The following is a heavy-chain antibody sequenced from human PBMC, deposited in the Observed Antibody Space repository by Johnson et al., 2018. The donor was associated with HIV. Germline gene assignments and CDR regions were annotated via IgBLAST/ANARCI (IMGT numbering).Heavy chain of an antibody. Sequence: GGLVQPGGSLRLSCAASGFTVSSNYMSWVRQAPGKGLEWVSVIYSGGSTYYEDSVKGRFTISRDNSKNTLYLQMNSLRAEDTAVYYCARVALVVYAFDIWGQGTMVTVSS. CDR3: ARVALVVYAFDI. CDR1: GFTVSSNY. J-gene: IGHJ3*02. V-gene: IGHV3-66*02. CDR2: IYSGGST. D-gene: IGHD2-15*01.